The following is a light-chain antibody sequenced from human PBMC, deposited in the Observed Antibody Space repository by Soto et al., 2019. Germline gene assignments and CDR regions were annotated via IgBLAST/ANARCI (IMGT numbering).Light chain of an antibody. J-gene: IGLJ1*01. CDR1: SSNIGAGYD. CDR2: GNS. Sequence: QSVLTQPPSVSGAPGQRVTISCTGSSSNIGAGYDVHWYQQLPGTAPKLLIYGNSNRPSGVPDRFSGSKSGTPASLAITGLQAEDGADYYCQSYDSSLSGNYVFGTGTKVTVL. V-gene: IGLV1-40*01. CDR3: QSYDSSLSGNYV.